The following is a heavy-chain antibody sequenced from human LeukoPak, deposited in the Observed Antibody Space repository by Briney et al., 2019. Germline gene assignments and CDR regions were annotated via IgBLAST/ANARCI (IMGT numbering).Heavy chain of an antibody. V-gene: IGHV3-21*01. J-gene: IGHJ4*02. CDR1: GFTFSSYA. D-gene: IGHD5-12*01. CDR2: ISSSSSYI. Sequence: GGSLRLSCAASGFTFSSYAMSWVRQAPGKGLEWVSSISSSSSYIYYADSVKGRFTISRDNAKNSLYLQMNSLRAEDTAVYYCAGHVDIVATITAVWGQGTLVTVSS. CDR3: AGHVDIVATITAV.